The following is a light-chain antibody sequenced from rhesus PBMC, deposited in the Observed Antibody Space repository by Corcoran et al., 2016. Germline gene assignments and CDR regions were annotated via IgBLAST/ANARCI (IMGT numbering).Light chain of an antibody. CDR3: QQYHSAPPT. CDR1: QGISSW. Sequence: DIQMTQSPSSLSASVGDTVTITCRASQGISSWLAWYQQKPGKAPKLLIYKSSRLQSGVPSRFSGNGSGTAFTLTIRNLQPGDFATYYCQQYHSAPPTFGQGTKVEIK. J-gene: IGKJ1*01. CDR2: KSS. V-gene: IGKV1-21*01.